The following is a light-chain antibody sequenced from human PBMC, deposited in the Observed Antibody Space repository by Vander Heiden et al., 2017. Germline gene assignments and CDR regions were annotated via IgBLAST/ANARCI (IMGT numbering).Light chain of an antibody. J-gene: IGKJ5*01. CDR2: KAS. CDR3: QQEDNFPVT. V-gene: IGKV1-5*03. Sequence: DIQMTQSPSTLSASVGDRVILTCRASQSIRSWLASYQQKPVKAPKLIIYKASSLESGVPSRFSGSGYGTDFTLTITSLQSDEFGTYYCQQEDNFPVTFGQGTQLEIK. CDR1: QSIRSW.